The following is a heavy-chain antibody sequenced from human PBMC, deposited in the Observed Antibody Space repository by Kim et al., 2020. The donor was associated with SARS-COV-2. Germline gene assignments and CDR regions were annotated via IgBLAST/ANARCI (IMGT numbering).Heavy chain of an antibody. CDR2: INPSVGST. CDR3: ARGTWGGGGWGYGSGQYNRFDP. J-gene: IGHJ5*02. D-gene: IGHD3-10*01. V-gene: IGHV1-46*03. CDR1: GYTFTSSH. Sequence: ASVKVSCKASGYTFTSSHIQWVRQAPGQGLEWMGGINPSVGSTTYAQKLQGRVIMTRDTSTGTVYMELSSLRSEDTALYYCARGTWGGGGWGYGSGQYNRFDPWGQGTLVTVSS.